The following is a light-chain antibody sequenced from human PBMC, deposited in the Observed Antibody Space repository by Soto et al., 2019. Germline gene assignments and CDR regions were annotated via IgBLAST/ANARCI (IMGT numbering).Light chain of an antibody. J-gene: IGKJ1*01. CDR3: QQYYSRES. Sequence: DIQMTQSPSVVSASVGDTVTITCRASQAVNPWLAWHQQKPGRVPRVLIYKTSDLENGVPSRFSGSGSGTEFTLTISNRQPADFATYYCQQYYSRESFGQGTKV. V-gene: IGKV1-5*03. CDR1: QAVNPW. CDR2: KTS.